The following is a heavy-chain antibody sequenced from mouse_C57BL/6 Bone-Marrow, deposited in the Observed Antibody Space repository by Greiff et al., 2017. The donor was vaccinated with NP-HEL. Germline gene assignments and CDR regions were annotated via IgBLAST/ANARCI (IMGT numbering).Heavy chain of an antibody. CDR3: ARRIYYDYDERRGFDY. D-gene: IGHD2-4*01. CDR1: GYTFTSYW. V-gene: IGHV1-55*01. Sequence: QVQLKESGAELVKPGASVKMSCKASGYTFTSYWITWVKQRPGQGLEWIGDIYPGSGSTNYNEKFKSKATLTVDTSSSTAYMQLSSLTSEDSAVYYCARRIYYDYDERRGFDYWGQGTTLTVSS. J-gene: IGHJ2*01. CDR2: IYPGSGST.